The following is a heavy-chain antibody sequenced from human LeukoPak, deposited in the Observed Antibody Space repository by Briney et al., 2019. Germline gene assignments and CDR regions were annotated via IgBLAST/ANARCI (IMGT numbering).Heavy chain of an antibody. J-gene: IGHJ3*01. D-gene: IGHD3-22*01. CDR1: GITFSTYW. CDR3: ARAGTVVDYDPSDAFDV. CDR2: INSGGSTT. Sequence: PGGSLRLSCAASGITFSTYWMHWVRQAPGKGLVWVSRINSGGSTTSYVDSVEGRFTISRDNAKNTLYLQMNSLRAEDTAVYYCARAGTVVDYDPSDAFDVWGQGTMVTVSS. V-gene: IGHV3-74*01.